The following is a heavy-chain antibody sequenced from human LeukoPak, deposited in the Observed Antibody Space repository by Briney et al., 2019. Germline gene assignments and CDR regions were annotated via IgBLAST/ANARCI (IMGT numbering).Heavy chain of an antibody. CDR2: ISFDGSDK. V-gene: IGHV3-30*03. CDR1: GFTFNNYG. J-gene: IGHJ3*02. Sequence: GGSLRLSCAGSGFTFNNYGIHWVRQAPGKGLEWVAVISFDGSDKYYADSVKGRFTISRDNSKNTLYLQMNSLRAEDTAVYYCAREGVRATVVKVGAFDIWGQGTMVTVSS. CDR3: AREGVRATVVKVGAFDI. D-gene: IGHD4-23*01.